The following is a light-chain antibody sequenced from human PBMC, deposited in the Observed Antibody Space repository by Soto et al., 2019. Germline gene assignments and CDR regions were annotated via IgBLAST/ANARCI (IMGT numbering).Light chain of an antibody. CDR2: KAS. V-gene: IGKV1-5*03. CDR1: QSISVW. J-gene: IGKJ1*01. CDR3: QHYNSYSEA. Sequence: DIQMTQSPSTLSASVGDRVTITCRASQSISVWLAWYQQKAGKAPNLLIYKASRLESGVPSRLSGSGSGTEFTLTISSLQPDDFATYYCQHYNSYSEAFGQGTKVDIK.